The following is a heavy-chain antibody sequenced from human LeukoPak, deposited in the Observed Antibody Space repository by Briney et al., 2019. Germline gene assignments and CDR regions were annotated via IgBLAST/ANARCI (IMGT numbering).Heavy chain of an antibody. CDR3: ARGIYGGNDY. CDR2: INQDGSEK. D-gene: IGHD4/OR15-4a*01. CDR1: GFTFSNYW. Sequence: GGSLRLSCAASGFTFSNYWMSWVRQAPGKGLEWVANINQDGSEKCYVDSVEGRFTISRDNAKNSLYLHVNSLRAEDTAVYYCARGIYGGNDYWGQGTLLTVSS. V-gene: IGHV3-7*04. J-gene: IGHJ4*02.